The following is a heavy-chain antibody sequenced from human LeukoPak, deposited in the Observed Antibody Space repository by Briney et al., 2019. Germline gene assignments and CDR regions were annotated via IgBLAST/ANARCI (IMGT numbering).Heavy chain of an antibody. CDR1: GYTFTSYG. D-gene: IGHD1-14*01. CDR3: ARVDTGTYDAFDV. CDR2: IRVYNGNT. J-gene: IGHJ3*01. V-gene: IGHV1-18*01. Sequence: ASVKVSCKASGYTFTSYGITWVRRAHGQGLEWLGWIRVYNGNTNYAKNFQDRVTMTTDTSTNTAYMELSSLRFDDTAVYYCARVDTGTYDAFDVWGQGTMVTVSS.